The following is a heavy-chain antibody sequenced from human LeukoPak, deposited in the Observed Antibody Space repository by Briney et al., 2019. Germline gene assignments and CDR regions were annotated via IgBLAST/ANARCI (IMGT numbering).Heavy chain of an antibody. D-gene: IGHD6-19*01. J-gene: IGHJ4*02. Sequence: PGGSLRDSRGVPGFSSSNYIVNCLRQAPGRGLEWVSSVSSSSSYIYYADSVKGRFTISRDNAKNSLYLQMNSLRPEDTAVYYCARDSISSGWSRYYVYTCGQRNLVTVSS. CDR2: VSSSSSYI. CDR1: GFSSSNYI. CDR3: ARDSISSGWSRYYVYT. V-gene: IGHV3-21*01.